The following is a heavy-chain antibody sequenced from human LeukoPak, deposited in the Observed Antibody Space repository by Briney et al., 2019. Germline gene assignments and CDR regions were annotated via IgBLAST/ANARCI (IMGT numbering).Heavy chain of an antibody. D-gene: IGHD3-9*01. J-gene: IGHJ4*02. V-gene: IGHV3-23*01. Sequence: GGSLRLSCAASGFTFNNYAMSWVRQAPGKGLAWVSAISGSGGSTYYADAVRGRFIITRDNSKNTLYLQMNSLRAEDTAVYYCASTVRYFDWLPIDWGQGTLVTVSS. CDR2: ISGSGGST. CDR3: ASTVRYFDWLPID. CDR1: GFTFNNYA.